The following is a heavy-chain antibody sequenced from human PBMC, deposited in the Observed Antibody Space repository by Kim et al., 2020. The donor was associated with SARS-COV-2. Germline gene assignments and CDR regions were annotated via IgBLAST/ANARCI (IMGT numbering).Heavy chain of an antibody. V-gene: IGHV3-43*02. Sequence: GGSLRLSCAASGFTFDDYAMHWVRQAPGKGLEWVSLISGDGGSTYYADSVKGRFTISRDNSKNSLYLQMNSLRTEDTALYYCAKVKRGTEYYYDSSGYLYYWGQGTPVTVSS. CDR2: ISGDGGST. CDR1: GFTFDDYA. D-gene: IGHD3-22*01. CDR3: AKVKRGTEYYYDSSGYLYY. J-gene: IGHJ4*02.